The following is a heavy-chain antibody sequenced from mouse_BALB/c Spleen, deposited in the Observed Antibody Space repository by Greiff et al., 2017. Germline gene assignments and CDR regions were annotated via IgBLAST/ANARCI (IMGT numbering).Heavy chain of an antibody. CDR3: ARDSSGPFAY. D-gene: IGHD3-1*01. J-gene: IGHJ3*01. Sequence: QVQLKESGPGLVAPSQSLSITCTVSGFSLTSYGVHWVRQPPGKGLEWLGVIWAGGSTNYNSALMSRLSISKDNSKSQVFLKMNSLQTDDTAMYYCARDSSGPFAYWGQGTLVTVSA. V-gene: IGHV2-9*02. CDR2: IWAGGST. CDR1: GFSLTSYG.